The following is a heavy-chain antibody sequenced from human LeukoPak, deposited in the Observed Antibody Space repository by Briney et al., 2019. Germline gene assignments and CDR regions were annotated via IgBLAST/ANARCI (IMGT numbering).Heavy chain of an antibody. J-gene: IGHJ4*02. CDR1: GDSVSSYY. D-gene: IGHD4/OR15-4a*01. CDR2: IYYSGST. Sequence: PSETLSLTCTVSGDSVSSYYWSWIRQPPGKGLEWIGYIYYSGSTSYNPSLKSRVTISLDTSKNQFSLKLSSVTAADTAVYYCASTEMVPYYFDYWGQGTLVTVSS. V-gene: IGHV4-59*02. CDR3: ASTEMVPYYFDY.